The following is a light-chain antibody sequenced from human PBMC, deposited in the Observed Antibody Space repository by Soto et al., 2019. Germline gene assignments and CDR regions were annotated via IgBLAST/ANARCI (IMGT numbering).Light chain of an antibody. CDR3: AVWDDRMNGPV. CDR2: TND. J-gene: IGLJ1*01. V-gene: IGLV1-44*01. Sequence: QSVLTQPPSSSGTPGQRVTISCSGGSSNIGSNPVNWYQQLPGTAPKLLIHTNDRRPSEVPDRFSGSKSGTSASLAISGLQYEDAADYYCAVWDDRMNGPVFGTGTKVTVL. CDR1: SSNIGSNP.